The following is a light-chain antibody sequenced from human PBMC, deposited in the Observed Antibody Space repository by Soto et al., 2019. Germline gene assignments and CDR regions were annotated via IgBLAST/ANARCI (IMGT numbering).Light chain of an antibody. Sequence: QSVLTQPTSVSGSPGQSITISCTGTSSDVGTYNYVSWYQQHPGKSPKLMIYEVTNRPSGVSNRFSGSKSGNTASLTISGLQTEDEAHYYCSSYTSTTTLVFGGGTKL. CDR1: SSDVGTYNY. CDR3: SSYTSTTTLV. V-gene: IGLV2-14*01. CDR2: EVT. J-gene: IGLJ2*01.